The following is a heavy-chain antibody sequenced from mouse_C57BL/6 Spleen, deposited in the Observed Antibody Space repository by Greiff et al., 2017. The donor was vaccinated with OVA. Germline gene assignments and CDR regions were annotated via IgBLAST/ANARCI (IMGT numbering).Heavy chain of an antibody. CDR3: AAVVAPSDV. CDR1: GYTFTSYW. Sequence: QVQLQQPGAELVMPGASVKLSCKASGYTFTSYWMHWVKQRPGQGLEWIGEIDPSDSYTNYNQKFKGKSTLTVDKSSSTAYMQLSSLTSEDSAVHYCAAVVAPSDVWGTGTTVTVSS. V-gene: IGHV1-69*01. J-gene: IGHJ1*03. D-gene: IGHD1-1*01. CDR2: IDPSDSYT.